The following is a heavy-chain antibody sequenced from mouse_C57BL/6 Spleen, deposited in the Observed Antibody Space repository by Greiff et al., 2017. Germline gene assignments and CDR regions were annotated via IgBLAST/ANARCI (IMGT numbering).Heavy chain of an antibody. Sequence: EVKLVESGAELVRPGSSVKMSCKTSGYTFTSYGINWVKQRPGQGLEWIGYIYIGNGYTEYNEKFKGKATLTSDTSSSTAYMQLSSLTSEDSAIYFCARSVATTVVRDYAMDYWGQGTSVTVSS. CDR1: GYTFTSYG. CDR3: ARSVATTVVRDYAMDY. J-gene: IGHJ4*01. CDR2: IYIGNGYT. V-gene: IGHV1-58*01. D-gene: IGHD1-1*01.